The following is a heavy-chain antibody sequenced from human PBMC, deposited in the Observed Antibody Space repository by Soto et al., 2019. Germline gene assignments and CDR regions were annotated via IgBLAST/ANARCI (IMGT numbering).Heavy chain of an antibody. CDR1: GGSISSGDYY. CDR2: IYYSGTT. J-gene: IGHJ5*02. V-gene: IGHV4-30-4*01. Sequence: QVQLQESGPGLVKPSQTLSLTCTVSGGSISSGDYYWSWIRQPPRKGLEWIGYIYYSGTTYYNPSLMSRVTIAVDTSKNQYSLKLRSVTAADTAVYYCARPLGHCGTTKCDIWFDPWGQGTLVTVSS. CDR3: ARPLGHCGTTKCDIWFDP. D-gene: IGHD2-2*01.